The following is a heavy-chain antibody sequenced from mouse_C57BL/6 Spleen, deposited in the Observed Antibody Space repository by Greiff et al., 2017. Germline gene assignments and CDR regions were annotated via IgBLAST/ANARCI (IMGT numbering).Heavy chain of an antibody. CDR1: GYTFTSYW. Sequence: QVQLQQPGAELVKPGASVKLSCKASGYTFTSYWMHWVKQRPGQGLEWIGMIHPNSGSTNYNEKFKSKATLTVDKSSSTAYMQLSGLTSEDSAVYYCARRGLTGTDYFDYWGQGTTLTVSS. CDR2: IHPNSGST. D-gene: IGHD4-1*01. J-gene: IGHJ2*01. V-gene: IGHV1-64*01. CDR3: ARRGLTGTDYFDY.